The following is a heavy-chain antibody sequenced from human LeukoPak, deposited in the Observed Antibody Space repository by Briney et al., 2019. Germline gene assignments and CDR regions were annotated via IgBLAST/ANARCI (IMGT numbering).Heavy chain of an antibody. V-gene: IGHV3-15*01. CDR3: TTEVEEWFGELLNFDY. CDR1: GFTFSNAW. J-gene: IGHJ4*02. Sequence: PGGSLRLSCAASGFTFSNAWMSWVRQAPGKGLEWVGRIKSKTDGGTTDYAAPVKGRFTISRDDSKNTLYLQMNSLKTEDTAVYYCTTEVEEWFGELLNFDYWGQGTLVTVSS. D-gene: IGHD3-10*01. CDR2: IKSKTDGGTT.